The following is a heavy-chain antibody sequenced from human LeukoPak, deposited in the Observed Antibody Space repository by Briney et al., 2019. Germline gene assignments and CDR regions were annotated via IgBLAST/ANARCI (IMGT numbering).Heavy chain of an antibody. J-gene: IGHJ4*02. CDR2: INPNSGDT. CDR1: GSTFTNHP. D-gene: IGHD5-12*01. CDR3: ARERYTAYVNFDY. Sequence: GASVKVSCKASGSTFTNHPIHWVRQAPGQGLEWMGWINPNSGDTNYVQKFQGRGTMTRAPSISTAYMELSGLRADDTAVYYCARERYTAYVNFDYWGQGTQVTVSS. V-gene: IGHV1-2*02.